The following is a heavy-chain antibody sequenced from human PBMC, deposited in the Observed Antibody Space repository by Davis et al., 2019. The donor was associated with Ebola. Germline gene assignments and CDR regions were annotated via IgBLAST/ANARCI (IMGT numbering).Heavy chain of an antibody. V-gene: IGHV4-34*01. CDR1: GGSFSGYY. CDR2: INHSGST. CDR3: ARASYSSGWYSGFDY. J-gene: IGHJ4*02. D-gene: IGHD6-19*01. Sequence: SETLSLTCAVYGGSFSGYYWSWIRQPPGKGLEWIGEINHSGSTNYNPSLKSRVTISVDTSKNQFSLKLSSVTAADTAVYYCARASYSSGWYSGFDYWGQGTLVTVSS.